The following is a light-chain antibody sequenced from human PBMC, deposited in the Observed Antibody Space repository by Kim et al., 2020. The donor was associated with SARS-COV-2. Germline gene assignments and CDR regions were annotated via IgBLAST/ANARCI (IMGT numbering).Light chain of an antibody. V-gene: IGLV3-19*01. Sequence: SSELTQDPAVSVALGQTVRITCQGDSLRSYFATWYQQKPGQAPFLVFYGKNNRPSGIPDRFSGSYSGNTASLTIPAAQAEDEADYYCSPRESSANHWMFG. CDR2: GKN. CDR3: SPRESSANHWM. CDR1: SLRSYF. J-gene: IGLJ3*02.